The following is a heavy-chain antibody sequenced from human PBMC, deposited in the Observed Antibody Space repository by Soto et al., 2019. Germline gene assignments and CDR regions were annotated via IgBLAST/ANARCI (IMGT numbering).Heavy chain of an antibody. CDR2: ISGSGGST. D-gene: IGHD2-21*01. CDR3: SKEAKGFQLSWYYYYGMDV. Sequence: PGGSLRLSCAASGFTFSSYAMSWVRQAPGKGLEWVSAISGSGGSTYYADSVKGRFTISRDNSKNTLYLQMNSLRAEDTAVYFCSKEAKGFQLSWYYYYGMDVWGQGTTVTVSS. J-gene: IGHJ6*02. V-gene: IGHV3-23*01. CDR1: GFTFSSYA.